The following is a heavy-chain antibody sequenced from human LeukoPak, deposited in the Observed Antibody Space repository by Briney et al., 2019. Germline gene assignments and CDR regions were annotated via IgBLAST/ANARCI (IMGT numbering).Heavy chain of an antibody. D-gene: IGHD4-17*01. CDR1: GFTFSNYS. Sequence: GGSLRLSCAASGFTFSNYSMNWVRQAPGKGLEWVSYITISSRTIYYADSVKGRFTISRDNAKNSMYMQMHSLRAEDTAVYYCARDGAHNDFGDFLLDYWGQGTLVTVSS. CDR2: ITISSRTI. CDR3: ARDGAHNDFGDFLLDY. J-gene: IGHJ4*02. V-gene: IGHV3-48*04.